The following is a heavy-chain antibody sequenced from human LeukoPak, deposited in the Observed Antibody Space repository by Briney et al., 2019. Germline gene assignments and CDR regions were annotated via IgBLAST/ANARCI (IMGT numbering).Heavy chain of an antibody. V-gene: IGHV3-7*01. CDR1: GFTFNNYW. CDR3: ARVRPYIYGLLFDY. D-gene: IGHD5-18*01. CDR2: IKEDGSEK. J-gene: IGHJ4*02. Sequence: GGSLRLSCAASGFTFNNYWMGWVRQAPGKGLEWVANIKEDGSEKYYVDSVKGRLTISRDNGKNSLYLQMNSLRAEDTAVYNCARVRPYIYGLLFDYWGQGTLVTVSS.